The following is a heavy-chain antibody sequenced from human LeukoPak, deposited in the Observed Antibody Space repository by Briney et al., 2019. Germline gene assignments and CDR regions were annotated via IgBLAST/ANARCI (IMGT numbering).Heavy chain of an antibody. CDR1: GGSVSSGSYY. CDR3: ARSLGYCSGGRCYIYDY. J-gene: IGHJ4*02. V-gene: IGHV4-61*01. CDR2: IYYSGST. D-gene: IGHD2-15*01. Sequence: KPSETLSLTCTVSGGSVSSGSYYWSWIRQPPGKGLEWIGYIYYSGSTNYNPSLKSRVTISVDTSKNQFSLKLSSVTAADTAVYYCARSLGYCSGGRCYIYDYWGQGTLVTVSS.